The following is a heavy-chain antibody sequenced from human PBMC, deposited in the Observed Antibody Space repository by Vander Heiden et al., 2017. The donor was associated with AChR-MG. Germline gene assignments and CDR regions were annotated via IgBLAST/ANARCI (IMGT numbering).Heavy chain of an antibody. CDR1: GFTFSGYA. CDR2: ISGSGGST. V-gene: IGHV3-23*01. J-gene: IGHJ4*02. Sequence: EVQLLESGGGLVQPGGSLRLSCAASGFTFSGYAMSWVRQATGKGLEWVSAISGSGGSTYYADSVKGRFTISRDNSKNTLYLQMNSLRAEDTAVYYCAKDVVGGWYHRAFDYWGQGTLVTVSS. D-gene: IGHD6-19*01. CDR3: AKDVVGGWYHRAFDY.